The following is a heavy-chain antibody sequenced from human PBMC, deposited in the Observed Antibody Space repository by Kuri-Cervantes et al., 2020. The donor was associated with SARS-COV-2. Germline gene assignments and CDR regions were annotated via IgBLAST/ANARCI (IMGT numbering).Heavy chain of an antibody. CDR2: ISSSSSTI. CDR1: GFTFSSYS. D-gene: IGHD3-3*01. V-gene: IGHV3-48*01. CDR3: ARSEYYDFWSGRNDGFDI. J-gene: IGHJ3*02. Sequence: GESLKISCVGTGFTFSSYSMNWVRQAPGKGLEWVSYISSSSSTIYYAVSVKGRFTIYRDNAKNSLYLQMNSLRAEDTAVYYCARSEYYDFWSGRNDGFDIWGQGTMVTVSS.